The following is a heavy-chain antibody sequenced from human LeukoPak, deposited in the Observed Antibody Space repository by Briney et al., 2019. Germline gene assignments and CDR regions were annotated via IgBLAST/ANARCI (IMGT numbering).Heavy chain of an antibody. Sequence: GGSLRLSCVTSGFTFDDYGMNWVRQAPEKGLEWVSGITWNGATTVYADSVKGRFTISRDNAKNSLYLQMNSLKAEDTAFYYCARDLFYWGQGTLVTVSS. CDR2: ITWNGATT. J-gene: IGHJ4*02. CDR3: ARDLFY. CDR1: GFTFDDYG. V-gene: IGHV3-20*04.